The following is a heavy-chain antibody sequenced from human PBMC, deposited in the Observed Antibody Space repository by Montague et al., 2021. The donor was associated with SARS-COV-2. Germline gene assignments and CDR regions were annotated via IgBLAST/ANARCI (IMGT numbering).Heavy chain of an antibody. D-gene: IGHD5-24*01. CDR1: GGSISNSVYY. Sequence: ETLSLTCTVSGGSISNSVYYWGWVRQPPGKGLEWIGSIYYTGSTYYNPSLKSRLTISVDTSENQFSLNLRSMPAADTAVYYCAREDRWNWFDPWGQGTLVIVSS. CDR2: IYYTGST. CDR3: AREDRWNWFDP. V-gene: IGHV4-39*02. J-gene: IGHJ5*02.